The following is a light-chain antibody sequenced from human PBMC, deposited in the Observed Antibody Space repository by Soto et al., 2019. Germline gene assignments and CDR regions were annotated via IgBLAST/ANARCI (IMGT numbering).Light chain of an antibody. Sequence: DIQMTQSPSTLSASVGDRVAITCRASQSISNWLVWYQQKPGKAPKILIYKASSLESGVPSRFSGSGSGTEFTLTISSLQPDDFATYYCQQYNGYRWTFGQGTKVDIK. CDR3: QQYNGYRWT. CDR2: KAS. J-gene: IGKJ1*01. V-gene: IGKV1-5*03. CDR1: QSISNW.